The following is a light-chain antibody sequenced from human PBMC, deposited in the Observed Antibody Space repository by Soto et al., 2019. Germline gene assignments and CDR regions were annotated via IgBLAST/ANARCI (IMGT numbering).Light chain of an antibody. CDR1: NIGVKS. V-gene: IGLV3-21*02. J-gene: IGLJ3*02. Sequence: SYELTQPPSVSVAPGQTARITCGGDNIGVKSVHWYQQKAGQAPVLVVYDGSDRPSGIPERFSGSNSGNTATLTISRVEAGDEADYYCQVWDSNSYNWVFGGGTKLTVL. CDR3: QVWDSNSYNWV. CDR2: DGS.